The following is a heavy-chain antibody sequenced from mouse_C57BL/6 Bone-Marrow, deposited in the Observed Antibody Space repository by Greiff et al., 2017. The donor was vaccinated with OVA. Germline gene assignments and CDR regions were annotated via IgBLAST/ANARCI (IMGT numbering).Heavy chain of an antibody. CDR1: GYTFTSYW. V-gene: IGHV1-50*01. J-gene: IGHJ3*01. CDR2: IDPSDSYT. D-gene: IGHD2-1*01. Sequence: QVQLQQPGAELVKPGASVKLSCKASGYTFTSYWMQWVKQRPGQGLEWIGEIDPSDSYTNYNQKFKGKATLTVDTSSSTAYMQLSSLTSEDSAVDYCAREGGNQAWFAYWGQGTLVTVSA. CDR3: AREGGNQAWFAY.